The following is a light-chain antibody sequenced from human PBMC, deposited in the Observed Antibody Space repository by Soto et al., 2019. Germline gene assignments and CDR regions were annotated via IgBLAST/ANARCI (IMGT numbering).Light chain of an antibody. Sequence: DIQLTQSPSSLSASVGDRVTITCQATQDSSKFLNWYQHKPGKAPKLLIYDAINLQIGVPPRFSGSGSVTHFTFTINGLQPEDVGTYYCQQYYDLPYTFGQGTKLDIK. J-gene: IGKJ2*01. CDR3: QQYYDLPYT. CDR1: QDSSKF. CDR2: DAI. V-gene: IGKV1-33*01.